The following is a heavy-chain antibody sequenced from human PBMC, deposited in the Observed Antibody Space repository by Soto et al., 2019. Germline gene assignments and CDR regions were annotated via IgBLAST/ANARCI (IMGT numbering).Heavy chain of an antibody. D-gene: IGHD6-19*01. CDR1: VYPFTSYG. J-gene: IGHJ4*02. CDR2: ISAYNGNT. Sequence: ASVKVSCKAYVYPFTSYGISCVRHAPGQGLEWMGWISAYNGNTNYAQKLQGRVTMTTDTSTSTAYMELRSLRSDDTAVYYCARDQDVAGEFDYWGQGTLVTVSS. V-gene: IGHV1-18*01. CDR3: ARDQDVAGEFDY.